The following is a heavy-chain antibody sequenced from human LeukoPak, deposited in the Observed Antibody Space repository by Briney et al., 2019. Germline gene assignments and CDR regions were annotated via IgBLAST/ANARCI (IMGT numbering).Heavy chain of an antibody. CDR2: IYYTGST. Sequence: SETLSLTCIVACGSINYYYCCWSRQPPGKGLEWIGYIYYTGSTNYSPSLESRVTTSVDMSDNQFSLKLTSVTAADTAVYYCARVPCLVPGSPVKRFDYWGQGILVTVSS. D-gene: IGHD3-10*01. CDR3: ARVPCLVPGSPVKRFDY. J-gene: IGHJ4*02. V-gene: IGHV4-59*01. CDR1: CGSINYYY.